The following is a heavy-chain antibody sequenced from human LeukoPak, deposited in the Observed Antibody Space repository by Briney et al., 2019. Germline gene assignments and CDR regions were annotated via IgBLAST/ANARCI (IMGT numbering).Heavy chain of an antibody. CDR2: IYYSGST. CDR3: ARLIGWPYRYYYDY. D-gene: IGHD2-15*01. V-gene: IGHV4-39*01. CDR1: GFTFSSYW. Sequence: GSLRLSCAASGFTFSSYWMSWVRQPPGKGLEWIGNIYYSGSTHDNPSLKSRVTISIDKSKNQFSLNLSSVTAADTAVYYCARLIGWPYRYYYDYWGQGTLITVSS. J-gene: IGHJ4*02.